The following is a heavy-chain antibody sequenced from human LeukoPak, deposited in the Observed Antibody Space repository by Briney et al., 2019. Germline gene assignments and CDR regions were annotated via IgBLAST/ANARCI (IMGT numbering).Heavy chain of an antibody. CDR1: GGSISSYY. V-gene: IGHV4-59*08. Sequence: NPSETLSLTCTVSGGSISSYYWSWIRQPPGKGLEWIGYIYYSGSTNYNPSLKSRVTISVDTSKNQFSLKLSSVTAADTAVYYCARHSKTYYDILTGYSPTLNDAFDIWGQGTMVTVSS. J-gene: IGHJ3*02. CDR2: IYYSGST. CDR3: ARHSKTYYDILTGYSPTLNDAFDI. D-gene: IGHD3-9*01.